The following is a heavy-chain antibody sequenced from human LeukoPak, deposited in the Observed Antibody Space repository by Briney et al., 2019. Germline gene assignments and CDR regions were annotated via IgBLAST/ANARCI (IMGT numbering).Heavy chain of an antibody. D-gene: IGHD1-26*01. V-gene: IGHV3-30-3*01. J-gene: IGHJ4*02. CDR2: LSWDGNIK. Sequence: GGSLRLSCAASGFTFSSHAMHWVRQAPGKGLEWVSFLSWDGNIKYYTDSVKGRFTSSRDNSRNTLYLQMNSLGPQDTAVYYCARDISGGYSFDYWGQGTLVTVS. CDR3: ARDISGGYSFDY. CDR1: GFTFSSHA.